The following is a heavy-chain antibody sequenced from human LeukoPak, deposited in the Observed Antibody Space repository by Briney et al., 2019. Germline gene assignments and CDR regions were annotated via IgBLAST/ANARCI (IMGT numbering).Heavy chain of an antibody. CDR2: IQQDGSEK. V-gene: IGHV3-7*01. Sequence: PGGSLRLSCAASGFTFSSYWMTWVRQAPGKGLGWVANIQQDGSEKYYVDSVKGRFTISRDNAKNPLYLQMNNLRAEDTAVYYCAKHRMYNGNWGVDYWGQGTLVTVSS. J-gene: IGHJ4*02. CDR3: AKHRMYNGNWGVDY. D-gene: IGHD1-7*01. CDR1: GFTFSSYW.